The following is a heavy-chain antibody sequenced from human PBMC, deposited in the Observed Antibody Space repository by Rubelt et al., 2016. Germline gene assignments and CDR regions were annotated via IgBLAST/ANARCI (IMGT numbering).Heavy chain of an antibody. CDR3: ARQGDDYGGTGPLDY. D-gene: IGHD4-23*01. V-gene: IGHV5-51*01. Sequence: EVQLVQSGAEVKKPGESLKISCKGSGYSFTHYWIGWVRQMPGKGLVGMGIIYPGASDTRYSPSFQGQVTISADTSVSTASLQWSSRKASATAMYYCARQGDDYGGTGPLDYWGQGTLVTVSS. CDR2: IYPGASDT. J-gene: IGHJ4*02. CDR1: GYSFTHYW.